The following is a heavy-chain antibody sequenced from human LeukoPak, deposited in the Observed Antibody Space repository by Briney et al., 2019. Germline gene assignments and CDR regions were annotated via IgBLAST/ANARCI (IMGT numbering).Heavy chain of an antibody. J-gene: IGHJ6*03. V-gene: IGHV4-4*09. CDR3: TRRNHYFCYKDV. Sequence: PPETLSLTCTVPLGSIRNYYWSWIRQSPVKRPGWIGYTYPSGRASYNPSLESRATISLATSKNRFYLNFRSVTSAHTALHYCTRRNHYFCYKDVWGKGTTVTVSS. CDR2: TYPSGRA. CDR1: LGSIRNYY.